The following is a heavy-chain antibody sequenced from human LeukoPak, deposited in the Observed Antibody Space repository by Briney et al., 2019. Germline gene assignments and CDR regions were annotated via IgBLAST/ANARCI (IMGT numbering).Heavy chain of an antibody. V-gene: IGHV3-23*01. CDR3: AKYFNWNAKFDY. D-gene: IGHD1-20*01. CDR2: ISGGGDIT. J-gene: IGHJ4*02. CDR1: GFNFANHA. Sequence: GGSLRLSCAASGFNFANHAMSWVRQTPGKGLEWVSAISGGGDITYYADSVTGRFTISRDNSKNTLYLQMNSLRAEDTAVYYCAKYFNWNAKFDYWGQGTLVTVSS.